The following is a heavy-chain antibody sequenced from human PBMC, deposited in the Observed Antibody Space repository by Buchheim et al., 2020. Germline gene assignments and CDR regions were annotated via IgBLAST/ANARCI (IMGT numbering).Heavy chain of an antibody. CDR2: ITWNSATI. D-gene: IGHD6-13*01. J-gene: IGHJ4*02. Sequence: EVQLVQSGGGLVQPGRSLRLSCAASGFTFNDYAMHWVRQTPGKGLEWVSSITWNSATIAYADSVKGRFTISRDNAKKSLYLQLNSLRAEDTAFYFCAKGAESSSWSSEYDYWGQGTL. CDR3: AKGAESSSWSSEYDY. CDR1: GFTFNDYA. V-gene: IGHV3-9*01.